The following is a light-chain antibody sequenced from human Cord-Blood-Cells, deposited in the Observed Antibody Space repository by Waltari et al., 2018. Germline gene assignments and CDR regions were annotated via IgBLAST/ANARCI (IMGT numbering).Light chain of an antibody. CDR3: QSYDSSLSGVV. CDR1: SSNIVAGYD. CDR2: GNS. Sequence: QSVLTPPPSVSAAPGQTITIPSPWSSSNIVAGYDVHWYQQLPGTAPKLLIYGNSNRPSGVPDRFSGSKSGTSASLAITGLQAEDEADYYCQSYDSSLSGVVFGGGTKLTVL. J-gene: IGLJ2*01. V-gene: IGLV1-40*01.